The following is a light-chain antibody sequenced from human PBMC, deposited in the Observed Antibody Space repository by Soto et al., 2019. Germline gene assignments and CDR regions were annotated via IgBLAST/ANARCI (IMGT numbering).Light chain of an antibody. J-gene: IGKJ2*01. CDR3: QQYGSSSWYT. V-gene: IGKV3-20*01. Sequence: EIVLTQSPGTLSLSPGERATLSCRASQSVSGSYLAWYQQKPGQAPRLLIYGASSRATGIPDRFSGSGSGTDFTLTISRLEPEDFAVYYCQQYGSSSWYTFGQGTKLEIK. CDR1: QSVSGSY. CDR2: GAS.